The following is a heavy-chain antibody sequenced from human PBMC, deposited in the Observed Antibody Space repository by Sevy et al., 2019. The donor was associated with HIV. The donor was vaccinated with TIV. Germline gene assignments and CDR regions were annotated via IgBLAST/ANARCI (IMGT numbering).Heavy chain of an antibody. CDR3: AKVLYNYYDSSGHFDY. D-gene: IGHD3-22*01. V-gene: IGHV3-23*01. Sequence: GGSLRLSCAASGFTFSSYAMSWVRQAPGKGLEWVSAISGSGGSTYYADSVKGRFTISRDNSKNTLYLQMNSLRAEDTAVYYCAKVLYNYYDSSGHFDYWGQGTLVTASS. CDR2: ISGSGGST. CDR1: GFTFSSYA. J-gene: IGHJ4*02.